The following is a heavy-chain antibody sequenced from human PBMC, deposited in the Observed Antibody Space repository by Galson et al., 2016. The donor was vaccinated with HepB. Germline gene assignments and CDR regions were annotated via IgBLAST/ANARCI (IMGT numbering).Heavy chain of an antibody. J-gene: IGHJ3*02. CDR3: ARDSSSGYVIDAFDI. CDR2: ISSSNTI. CDR1: GFIFSDYR. D-gene: IGHD5-12*01. Sequence: SLRLSCAASGFIFSDYRINWIRQAPGKGLEWISYISSSNTIHYADSVQGRFTVSRDYAKNSLYLQMNSLRAEDTAVYYCARDSSSGYVIDAFDIWGQGTMVTVSS. V-gene: IGHV3-69-1*01.